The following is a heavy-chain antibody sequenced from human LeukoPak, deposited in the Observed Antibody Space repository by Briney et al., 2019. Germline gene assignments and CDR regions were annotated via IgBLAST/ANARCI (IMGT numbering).Heavy chain of an antibody. CDR3: ARDRRSSWFPFDY. J-gene: IGHJ4*02. CDR1: GYTFTCYY. V-gene: IGHV1-2*06. CDR2: INPNSGGT. D-gene: IGHD6-13*01. Sequence: ASVKVSCKASGYTFTCYYMHWVRQAPGQGLEWMGRINPNSGGTNYAQKFQGRVTMTRDTSISTAYMELSRLRSDDTAVYYCARDRRSSWFPFDYWGQGTLATVSS.